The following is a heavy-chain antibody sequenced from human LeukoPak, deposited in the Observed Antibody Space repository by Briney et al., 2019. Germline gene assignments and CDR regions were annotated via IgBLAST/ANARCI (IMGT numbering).Heavy chain of an antibody. CDR2: ISGSGSGGST. CDR1: GFTFSSYA. Sequence: GGSLRLSCAASGFTFSSYAMSWVRQAPGKGLEWVSAISGSGSGGSTYYADSVKGRFTISRDNAKNTLYLQMNSLRAEDTAVYYCARWEIVATSGMDVWGKGTTVTVSS. V-gene: IGHV3-23*01. J-gene: IGHJ6*04. CDR3: ARWEIVATSGMDV. D-gene: IGHD5-12*01.